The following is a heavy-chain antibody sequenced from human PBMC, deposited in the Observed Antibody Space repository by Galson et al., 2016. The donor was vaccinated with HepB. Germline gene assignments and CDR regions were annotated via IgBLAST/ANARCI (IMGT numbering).Heavy chain of an antibody. CDR2: INSDGTIS. CDR3: VRDHSVVPATAYNWFDP. D-gene: IGHD2-21*02. V-gene: IGHV3-74*01. Sequence: SLRLSCAASGFAFSSHWMHWVRQAPGKGLMWVARINSDGTISNYADSVKGRFTISRDNAKNTLYLEMNSLRAEDTAVYNCVRDHSVVPATAYNWFDPWGQGTLVTVFS. J-gene: IGHJ5*02. CDR1: GFAFSSHW.